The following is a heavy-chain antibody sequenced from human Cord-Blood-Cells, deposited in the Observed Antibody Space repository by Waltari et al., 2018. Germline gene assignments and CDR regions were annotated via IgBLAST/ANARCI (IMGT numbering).Heavy chain of an antibody. Sequence: QVQLVQSGAEVKKPGSSVKVSCKASGGTFSSYAISWVRQAPGQGLEWMGGSVPILGTANYAQKVQGRVTITADESTSTAYMELGSLRSEDTAVYYCARAQTKRPHERVGRSGYFDYWGQGTLVTVSS. CDR3: ARAQTKRPHERVGRSGYFDY. J-gene: IGHJ4*02. V-gene: IGHV1-69*01. CDR1: GGTFSSYA. CDR2: SVPILGTA. D-gene: IGHD3-3*01.